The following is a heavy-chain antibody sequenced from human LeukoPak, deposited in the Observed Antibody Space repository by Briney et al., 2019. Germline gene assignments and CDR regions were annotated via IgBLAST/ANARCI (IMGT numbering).Heavy chain of an antibody. V-gene: IGHV4-4*07. Sequence: SETLSLTCTVSGGSISSDYWSWIRQPAGKGLEWIGRIYAGGTTNYNPSLKSRVTMSVDTSKNQFSLKLSSVTAADTAVYYCAPDQLYYFDYWGQGTLFTVSS. J-gene: IGHJ4*02. D-gene: IGHD2-2*01. CDR3: APDQLYYFDY. CDR2: IYAGGTT. CDR1: GGSISSDY.